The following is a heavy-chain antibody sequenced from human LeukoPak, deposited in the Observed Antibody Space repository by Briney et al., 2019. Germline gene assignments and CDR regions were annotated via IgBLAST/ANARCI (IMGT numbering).Heavy chain of an antibody. CDR3: ARETPYGSGSYPFDY. CDR2: INHSGST. D-gene: IGHD3-10*01. V-gene: IGHV4-34*01. Sequence: SETLSLTCAVYGGSFSGYYWSWIRQPPGKGLEWIGEINHSGSTNYNPSLKSRVTISVDTSKKQFSLKLSSVTAADTAVYYCARETPYGSGSYPFDYWGQGILVTVSS. J-gene: IGHJ4*02. CDR1: GGSFSGYY.